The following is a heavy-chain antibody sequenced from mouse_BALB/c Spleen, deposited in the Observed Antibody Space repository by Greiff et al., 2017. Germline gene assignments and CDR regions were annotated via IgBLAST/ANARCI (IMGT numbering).Heavy chain of an antibody. CDR1: GFSLTSYG. V-gene: IGHV2-9*02. Sequence: VMLVESGPGLVAPSQSLSITCTVSGFSLTSYGVHWVRQPPGKGLEWLGVIWAGGSTNYNSALMSRLSISKDNSKSQVFLKMNSLQTDDTAMYYCARDRNYYGSSYYYAMDYWGQGTSVTVSS. D-gene: IGHD1-1*01. CDR2: IWAGGST. CDR3: ARDRNYYGSSYYYAMDY. J-gene: IGHJ4*01.